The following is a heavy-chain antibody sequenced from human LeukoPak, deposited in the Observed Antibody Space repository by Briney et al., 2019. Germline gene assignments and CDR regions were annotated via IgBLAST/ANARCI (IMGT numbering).Heavy chain of an antibody. V-gene: IGHV1-8*03. Sequence: ASVKVSCKASGYTFTGYYMHWVRQATGQGLEWMGWMNPNSGNTGYTQKFQGRVTITRNTFISTAYMELSSLTSEDTAVYYCARRLGLRWDLQAFDIWGQGTMVTVSS. CDR2: MNPNSGNT. CDR3: ARRLGLRWDLQAFDI. D-gene: IGHD4-23*01. J-gene: IGHJ3*02. CDR1: GYTFTGYY.